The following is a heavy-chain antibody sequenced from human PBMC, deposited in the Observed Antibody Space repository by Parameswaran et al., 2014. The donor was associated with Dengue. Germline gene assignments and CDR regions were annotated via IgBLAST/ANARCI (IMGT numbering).Heavy chain of an antibody. CDR3: AKDFYLHGYPDAFDI. CDR2: ISGSGGST. V-gene: IGHV3-23*01. J-gene: IGHJ3*02. D-gene: IGHD6-25*01. Sequence: WIRQPPGKGLEWVSAISGSGGSTYYADSVKGRFTISRDNSKNTLYLQMNSLRAEDTAVYYCAKDFYLHGYPDAFDIWGQGTMVTVSS.